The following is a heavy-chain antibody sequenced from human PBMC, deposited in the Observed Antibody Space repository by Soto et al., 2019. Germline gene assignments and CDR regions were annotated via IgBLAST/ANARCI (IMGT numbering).Heavy chain of an antibody. CDR1: GGTFSSYA. CDR3: VGQMYSSGPDYYYGMDV. D-gene: IGHD6-19*01. J-gene: IGHJ6*02. Sequence: QVQLVQSGAEVKKPGSSVKVSCKASGGTFSSYAISWVRQAPGQGLEWMGGIIPIFGTANYAQKFQGRVTITADKSTSTAYMELSSLRSEDTAVYYCVGQMYSSGPDYYYGMDVWGQGTTVTVSS. V-gene: IGHV1-69*06. CDR2: IIPIFGTA.